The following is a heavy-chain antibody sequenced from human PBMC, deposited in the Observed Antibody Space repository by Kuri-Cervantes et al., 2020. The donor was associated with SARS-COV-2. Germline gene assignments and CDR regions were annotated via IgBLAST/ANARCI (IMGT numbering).Heavy chain of an antibody. D-gene: IGHD6-19*01. CDR2: IDWDGDK. J-gene: IGHJ4*02. Sequence: SGPTLVKPTQTLTLTCTFPGFSLSSNGMRVSWIRQSPGKALEWLARIDWDGDKFYRPSLTTRHTISKDTSKNQVVLRMTYMDPGDTATYYCARTSWIAVGGGFDYWGQGILVTVSS. CDR3: ARTSWIAVGGGFDY. CDR1: GFSLSSNGMR. V-gene: IGHV2-70*04.